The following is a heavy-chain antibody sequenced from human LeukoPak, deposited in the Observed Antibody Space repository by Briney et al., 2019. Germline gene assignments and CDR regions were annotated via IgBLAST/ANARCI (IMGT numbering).Heavy chain of an antibody. Sequence: GGSLRLSCAASGFTVSTNYMTWVREARGRGVEGVSVIYRGGSTYYADSVKGRFTISSDNSKNTLYLQMNSLRAEDTAVYYCARVPAAILGSYYYYLDVWGKGTTVTISS. CDR2: IYRGGST. J-gene: IGHJ6*03. CDR3: ARVPAAILGSYYYYLDV. D-gene: IGHD2-2*01. V-gene: IGHV3-53*01. CDR1: GFTVSTNY.